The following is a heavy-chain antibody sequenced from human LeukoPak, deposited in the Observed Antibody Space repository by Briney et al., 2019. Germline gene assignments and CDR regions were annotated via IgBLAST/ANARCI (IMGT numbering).Heavy chain of an antibody. J-gene: IGHJ4*02. CDR3: ARSLYYDILTGYSPYYFDY. V-gene: IGHV5-51*01. CDR2: IYPGDSDT. Sequence: GESLKISCKGSGYSFTSDWIGWVRQMPGKGLEWMGIIYPGDSDTRYSPSFQGQVTISADKSISTAYLQWSSLKASDTAMYYCARSLYYDILTGYSPYYFDYWGQGTLVTVSS. CDR1: GYSFTSDW. D-gene: IGHD3-9*01.